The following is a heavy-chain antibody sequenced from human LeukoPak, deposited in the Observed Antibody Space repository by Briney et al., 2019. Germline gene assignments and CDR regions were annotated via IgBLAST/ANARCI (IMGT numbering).Heavy chain of an antibody. D-gene: IGHD3-10*01. V-gene: IGHV1-18*01. J-gene: IGHJ4*02. Sequence: ASVKVSCKASGYTFTSYGISWVRQAPGQGLEWMGRISAYNGNTNYAQKLQGRVTMTTDTSTSTAYMELRSLRSDDTAVYYCARVSTNYYGSGSYYRYYFDYWGQGTLVTVSS. CDR2: ISAYNGNT. CDR1: GYTFTSYG. CDR3: ARVSTNYYGSGSYYRYYFDY.